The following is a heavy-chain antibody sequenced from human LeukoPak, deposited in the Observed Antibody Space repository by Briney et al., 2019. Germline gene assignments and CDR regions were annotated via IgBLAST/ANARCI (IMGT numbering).Heavy chain of an antibody. D-gene: IGHD3-22*01. Sequence: EASVKVSCKASGYTFTGYYMHWVRQAPGQGLEWMGWINPNSGGTNYAQKFQGRVTMTRDTSISTAYMELSRLRSDDTAVYYCARESFDGSVSGYYFYWGQGTLVTVSS. J-gene: IGHJ4*02. V-gene: IGHV1-2*02. CDR2: INPNSGGT. CDR1: GYTFTGYY. CDR3: ARESFDGSVSGYYFY.